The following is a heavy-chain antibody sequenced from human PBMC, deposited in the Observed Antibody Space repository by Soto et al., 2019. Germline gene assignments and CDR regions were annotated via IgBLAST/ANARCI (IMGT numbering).Heavy chain of an antibody. CDR3: DS. CDR2: IYEGGRT. V-gene: IGHV4-30-4*01. J-gene: IGHJ4*02. Sequence: QVQLQESAPGLVKPSQTLSLTCTVSGGSISTVDYWWSWIRQSPDMALEWIGHIYEGGRTYNNPSLESRVTMSVDTSKGQLFLKLSSDCARGPSGDKVDSWGQGTLVTVSS. CDR1: GGSISTVDYW. D-gene: IGHD7-27*01.